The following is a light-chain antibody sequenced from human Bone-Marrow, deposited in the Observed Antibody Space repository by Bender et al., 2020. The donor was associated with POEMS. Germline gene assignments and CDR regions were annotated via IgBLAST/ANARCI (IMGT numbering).Light chain of an antibody. J-gene: IGLJ2*01. CDR3: SACDDSQSGLV. CDR2: YDD. V-gene: IGLV1-36*01. Sequence: QSVVTQPPSLSEAPRQRVTISCSGSSSNIGNHGVNWYQQLPGEAPKLLIYYDDLLTPGVPARFSASKSGTSASLTISELQSEDDALYYCSACDDSQSGLVVGGGTK. CDR1: SSNIGNHG.